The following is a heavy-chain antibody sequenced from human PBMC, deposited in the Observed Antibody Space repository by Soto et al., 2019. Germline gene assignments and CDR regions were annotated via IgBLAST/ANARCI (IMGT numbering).Heavy chain of an antibody. CDR1: GGSISSSSYY. CDR3: ARVHSSSYHYFDY. D-gene: IGHD6-13*01. V-gene: IGHV4-39*02. Sequence: SETLSLTCTVSGGSISSSSYYWGWIRQPPGKGLEWIGSIYYSGSTYYNPSLKSRVTISRDNSKNTLYLQMSSLRVEDTAVYYCARVHSSSYHYFDYWGQGTVVTVSS. CDR2: IYYSGST. J-gene: IGHJ4*02.